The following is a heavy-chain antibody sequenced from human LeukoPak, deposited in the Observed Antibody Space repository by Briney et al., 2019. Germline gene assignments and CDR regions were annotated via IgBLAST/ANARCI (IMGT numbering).Heavy chain of an antibody. V-gene: IGHV3-33*01. CDR3: ARSLPYGTTWYGRSDF. CDR1: GFILNDYG. CDR2: IWFDKNQ. D-gene: IGHD6-13*01. Sequence: GGSLRLSCAASGFILNDYGMHWVRQAPGKGLEWVADIWFDKNQHFADSVKGRFTISRDNAMNSLYLQMNSLRAEDTAIYYCARSLPYGTTWYGRSDFWGQGTLVTVSS. J-gene: IGHJ4*02.